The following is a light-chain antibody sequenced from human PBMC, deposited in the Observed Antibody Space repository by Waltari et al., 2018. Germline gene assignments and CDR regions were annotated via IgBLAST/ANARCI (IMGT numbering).Light chain of an antibody. J-gene: IGKJ1*01. CDR2: GAS. V-gene: IGKV3-20*01. Sequence: EIVLTQSPGTLSLSPGERATLSCRASQIVSSSYLALYQQKPGQAPRRLIYGASSRATGIPDRFSGSGSGTDFTLTISRLEPEDFAVYYCQQYGSSPPETTFGQGTKVEIK. CDR1: QIVSSSY. CDR3: QQYGSSPPETT.